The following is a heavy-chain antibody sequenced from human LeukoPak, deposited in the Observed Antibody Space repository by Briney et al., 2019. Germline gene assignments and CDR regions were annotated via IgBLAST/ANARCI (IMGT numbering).Heavy chain of an antibody. CDR1: GYTFTDYF. J-gene: IGHJ4*02. CDR2: INPYSGGT. CDR3: ARQLTKFRVVIPSDY. Sequence: ASVKVSCKASGYTFTDYFIHWVRQAPGQGLEWMGWINPYSGGTHSEQKFQGRVTMTGDTSINTAYMELSRLTSDDTAVYYCARQLTKFRVVIPSDYWGQGTLVTVSS. V-gene: IGHV1-2*02. D-gene: IGHD3-9*01.